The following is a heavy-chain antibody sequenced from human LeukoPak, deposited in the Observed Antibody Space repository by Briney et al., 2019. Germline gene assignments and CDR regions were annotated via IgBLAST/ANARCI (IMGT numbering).Heavy chain of an antibody. J-gene: IGHJ4*02. D-gene: IGHD6-19*01. CDR1: GFTFSSYD. Sequence: GGSPRLSCAASGFTFSSYDMHWVRQATGKGLEWVSAIGTAGDTYYPGSVKGRFTISRENAKNTLYLQMNSLRAEDTAVYYCAKDSYSSGWSTSPFDYWGQETLVTVSS. CDR2: IGTAGDT. V-gene: IGHV3-13*01. CDR3: AKDSYSSGWSTSPFDY.